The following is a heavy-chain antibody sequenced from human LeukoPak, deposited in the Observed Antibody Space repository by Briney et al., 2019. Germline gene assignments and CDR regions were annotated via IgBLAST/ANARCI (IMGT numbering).Heavy chain of an antibody. CDR2: ISYDGSNK. V-gene: IGHV3-30*18. J-gene: IGHJ6*02. CDR3: AKESTRYYDFWSGYSMDV. CDR1: GFTFSSYG. D-gene: IGHD3-3*01. Sequence: GRSLRLSCAASGFTFSSYGMHWVHQAPGKGLEWVAVISYDGSNKYYADSVKGRFTISRDNSKNTLYLQMNSLRAEDTAVYHCAKESTRYYDFWSGYSMDVWGQGTTVTVSS.